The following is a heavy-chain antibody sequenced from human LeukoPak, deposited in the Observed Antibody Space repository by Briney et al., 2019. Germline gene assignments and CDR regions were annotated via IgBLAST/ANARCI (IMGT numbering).Heavy chain of an antibody. CDR1: GFTFNDYA. CDR3: ARDLNELLQNYRSSWYPADY. Sequence: HSGGSLRLSCAASGFTFNDYAMNWVRQAPAKGLEWVSAISSAGGSTYYADSVRGRFTISRDNSKNTLFLQMNSLRVEDTAVYYCARDLNELLQNYRSSWYPADYWGQGTLVTVSS. J-gene: IGHJ4*02. D-gene: IGHD6-13*01. CDR2: ISSAGGST. V-gene: IGHV3-23*01.